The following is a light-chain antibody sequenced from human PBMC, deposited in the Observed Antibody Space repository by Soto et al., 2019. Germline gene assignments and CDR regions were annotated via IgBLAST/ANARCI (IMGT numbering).Light chain of an antibody. CDR1: QSILDRSKNKYY. V-gene: IGKV4-1*01. CDR3: QQYFTSPWT. Sequence: DIVMTQSPDSLAVSLGERATFNCKSSQSILDRSKNKYYLAWYQQKSGQPPKLLIYWASLRGSGVPDRFTGSGSGTDFTLTISSLQDEDVAVYYCQQYFTSPWTSGQGTKVEI. J-gene: IGKJ1*01. CDR2: WAS.